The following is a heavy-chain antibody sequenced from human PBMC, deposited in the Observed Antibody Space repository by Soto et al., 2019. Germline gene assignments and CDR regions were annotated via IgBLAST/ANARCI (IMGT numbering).Heavy chain of an antibody. CDR2: IIPIFGTA. J-gene: IGHJ5*02. V-gene: IGHV1-69*13. CDR1: GGTFSSYA. D-gene: IGHD2-15*01. CDR3: ARIIPVVASPRGWFDP. Sequence: SVKVSCKASGGTFSSYAISWVRQAPGQGLEWMGGIIPIFGTANYAQKFQGRVAITADESTSTAYMELSSLRSEDTAVYYCARIIPVVASPRGWFDPWGQGTLVTVSS.